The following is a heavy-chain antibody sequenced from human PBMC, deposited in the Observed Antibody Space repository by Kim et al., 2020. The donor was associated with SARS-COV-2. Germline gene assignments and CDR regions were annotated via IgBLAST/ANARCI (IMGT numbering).Heavy chain of an antibody. Sequence: GESLKISCQGSGYNFRDFWIVWVRQMPGKGLEVMGIIYPGDSDTRYTPSFRGQVTISADNSISTAYLHWSSLKASDSDTYYCTRLSWGAGMIFHKEHREGRQGFDVWGQGTTVTVSS. CDR1: GYNFRDFW. D-gene: IGHD1-26*01. J-gene: IGHJ6*02. CDR2: IYPGDSDT. V-gene: IGHV5-51*01. CDR3: TRLSWGAGMIFHKEHREGRQGFDV.